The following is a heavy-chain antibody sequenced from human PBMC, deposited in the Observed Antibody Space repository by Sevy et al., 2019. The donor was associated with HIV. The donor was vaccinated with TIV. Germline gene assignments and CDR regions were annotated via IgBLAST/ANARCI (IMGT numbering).Heavy chain of an antibody. D-gene: IGHD3-16*01. V-gene: IGHV3-48*02. CDR2: ISRRSTTI. CDR1: GFPFSNYN. CDR3: GRENPISAYNDF. J-gene: IGHJ4*02. Sequence: GGSLRLSCAASGFPFSNYNMNWVRQTPGRGLEWVSYISRRSTTIYYADSVKGRFTISRDNDQSSLYLQMNALRDGDTAVYYCGRENPISAYNDFWGQGTLVTVSS.